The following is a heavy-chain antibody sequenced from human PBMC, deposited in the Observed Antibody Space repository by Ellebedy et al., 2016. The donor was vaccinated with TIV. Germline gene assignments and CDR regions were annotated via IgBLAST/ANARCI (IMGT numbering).Heavy chain of an antibody. J-gene: IGHJ6*02. Sequence: GESLKISCAASGFTFTNYHMHWVRQAPGKGLEWVALIWSDGRLEYYADSVKGRFTLSRDSSENTVYLHMNSLRADDTAVYYCAREVGGGQGDMDVWGQGTTVTVSS. CDR3: AREVGGGQGDMDV. CDR1: GFTFTNYH. D-gene: IGHD1-26*01. CDR2: IWSDGRLE. V-gene: IGHV3-33*01.